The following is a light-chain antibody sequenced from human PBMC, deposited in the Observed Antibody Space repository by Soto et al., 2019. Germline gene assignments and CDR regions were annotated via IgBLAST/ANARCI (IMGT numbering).Light chain of an antibody. CDR3: SSYTSSSTRV. CDR2: EVS. CDR1: SSDVGGYNY. Sequence: HSALTQPASVSGSPGQSITISCTGTSSDVGGYNYVSWYQQHPGKAPKLMIYEVSNRPSGVSNRFSGSKSGNTASLTISGLQAEDEADYYCSSYTSSSTRVFGTGTKLTVL. V-gene: IGLV2-14*01. J-gene: IGLJ1*01.